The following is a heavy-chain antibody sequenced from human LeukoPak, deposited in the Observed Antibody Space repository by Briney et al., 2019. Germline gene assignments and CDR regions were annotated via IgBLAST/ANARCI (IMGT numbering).Heavy chain of an antibody. Sequence: GGSLRLSCAASGFTFSSYAMHWVRQAPGKGLEWVAVISYDGSNKYYADSVKGRFTISRDNSKNTLYLQMNSLRAEDTAVYYCARGVDCSGGSCYPSWFDPWGRGTLVTVSS. CDR3: ARGVDCSGGSCYPSWFDP. V-gene: IGHV3-30-3*01. CDR1: GFTFSSYA. D-gene: IGHD2-15*01. CDR2: ISYDGSNK. J-gene: IGHJ5*02.